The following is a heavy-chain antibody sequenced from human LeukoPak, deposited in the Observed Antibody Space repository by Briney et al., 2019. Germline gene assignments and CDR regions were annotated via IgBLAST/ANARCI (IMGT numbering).Heavy chain of an antibody. CDR3: ARLLIYCSSTSCHFDY. D-gene: IGHD2-2*01. CDR2: IYYSGIT. V-gene: IGHV4-39*01. Sequence: SETLSLTCTVSGGSISSSSYYWGWIRQPPGKGLEWIGSIYYSGITYYNPSLKSRVTISVETSNNQFSLKLSSVTAADTAMYYCARLLIYCSSTSCHFDYWGQGTLVTVSS. CDR1: GGSISSSSYY. J-gene: IGHJ4*02.